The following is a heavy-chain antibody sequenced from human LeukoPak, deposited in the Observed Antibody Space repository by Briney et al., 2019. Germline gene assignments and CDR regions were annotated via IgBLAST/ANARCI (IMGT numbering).Heavy chain of an antibody. CDR3: ARGGAPRLHFQN. CDR2: IYHSGST. V-gene: IGHV4-59*01. CDR1: GGSISTYY. Sequence: SETLSLTCTVSGGSISTYYWNWIRQPPGKGLEWIGYIYHSGSTNYNPSLQSRVTISVDTSKNQFSLNLNSVTAADTAVYYCARGGAPRLHFQNWGQGTLVTVSS. J-gene: IGHJ1*01. D-gene: IGHD6-6*01.